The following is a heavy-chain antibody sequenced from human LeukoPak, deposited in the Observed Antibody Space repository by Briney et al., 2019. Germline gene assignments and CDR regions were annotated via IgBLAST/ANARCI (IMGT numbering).Heavy chain of an antibody. J-gene: IGHJ4*02. CDR2: INPNSGGT. D-gene: IGHD5-18*01. V-gene: IGHV1-2*02. Sequence: VASVKVSCKASGYTFTGYYMHWVRQAPGQGLEWMGWINPNSGGTNYAQKFQGRVTMTRDTSISTAYMELSRLRSDDTAVYYCARDPNAMVTSLFDYWGQGTLVTVSS. CDR3: ARDPNAMVTSLFDY. CDR1: GYTFTGYY.